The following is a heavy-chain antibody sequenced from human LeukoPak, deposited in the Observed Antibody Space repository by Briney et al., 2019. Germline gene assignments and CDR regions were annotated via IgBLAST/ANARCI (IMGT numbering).Heavy chain of an antibody. CDR2: INAGNGNT. Sequence: AASVKVSCKASGYTFTSYAMHWVRQALGQRLEWMGWINAGNGNTKYSQKFQGRVTITRDTSASTAYMDLSSLRSEDTAVYYCARVSSSWSGSFGYWGQGTLVTVSS. V-gene: IGHV1-3*01. CDR3: ARVSSSWSGSFGY. J-gene: IGHJ4*02. CDR1: GYTFTSYA. D-gene: IGHD6-13*01.